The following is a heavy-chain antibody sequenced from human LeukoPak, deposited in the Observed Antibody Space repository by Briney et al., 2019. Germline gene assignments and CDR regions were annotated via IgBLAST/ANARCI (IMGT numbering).Heavy chain of an antibody. D-gene: IGHD1-26*01. CDR2: IYHSGRT. J-gene: IGHJ4*02. CDR1: GGSLSSSGYS. CDR3: VGQYSGSYFMNY. V-gene: IGHV4-30-2*01. Sequence: SQTLSLTCTVSGGSLSSSGYSWSWIRQPPGRGLEWIGYIYHSGRTYYNPSLKSRVTISIDRSKNQFSLRLTSVTAADTAVYYCVGQYSGSYFMNYWGQGTLVTVSS.